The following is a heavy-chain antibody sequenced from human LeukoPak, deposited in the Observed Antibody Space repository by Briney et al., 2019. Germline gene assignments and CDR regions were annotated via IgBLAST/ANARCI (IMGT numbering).Heavy chain of an antibody. J-gene: IGHJ3*02. D-gene: IGHD3-16*01. CDR2: IYYSGST. CDR3: ARDLRFRAFDI. Sequence: SETLSLTCTVSGGSVSSGSYYWSWIRQPPGKGLEWIGYIYYSGSTNYNPSLKSRVTISVDTSKNQFSLKLSSVTAADTAVYYCARDLRFRAFDIWGQGTMVTVSS. CDR1: GGSVSSGSYY. V-gene: IGHV4-61*01.